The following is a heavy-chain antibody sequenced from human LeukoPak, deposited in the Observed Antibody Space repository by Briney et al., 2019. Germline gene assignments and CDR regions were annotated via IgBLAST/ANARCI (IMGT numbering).Heavy chain of an antibody. CDR1: GGSISSSSYY. CDR2: IYYGGST. Sequence: PSETLSLTCTVSGGSISSSSYYWGWIRQPPGKGLEWIGSIYYGGSTYYNPSLKSRVTISVDTSKNQFSLKLSSVTAADTAVYYCARRYSSGWLFDYWGQGTLVTVSS. V-gene: IGHV4-39*01. J-gene: IGHJ4*02. D-gene: IGHD6-19*01. CDR3: ARRYSSGWLFDY.